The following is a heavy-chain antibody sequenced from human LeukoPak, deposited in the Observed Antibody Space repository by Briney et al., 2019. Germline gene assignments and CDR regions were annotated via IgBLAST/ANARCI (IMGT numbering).Heavy chain of an antibody. D-gene: IGHD6-6*01. CDR2: IYYSGST. V-gene: IGHV4-59*08. J-gene: IGHJ5*02. CDR1: GGSISSYY. Sequence: SETLSLTCTVSGGSISSYYWSWIRQPPVKGLEWIGYIYYSGSTNYNPSLKSRVTISVDTSKNQFSLKLSSVTAADTAVYYCARVYSYSSSIGFDPWGQGTLVTVSS. CDR3: ARVYSYSSSIGFDP.